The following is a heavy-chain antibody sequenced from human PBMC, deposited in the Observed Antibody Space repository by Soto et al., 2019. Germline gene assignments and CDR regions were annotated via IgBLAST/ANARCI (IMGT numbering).Heavy chain of an antibody. CDR3: ARDWSSSSGHYYYGMDV. Sequence: ASVKVSCKASGYTFTSYGISWVRQAPGQGLEWMGWISAYNGNTNYAQKLQGRVTMTTDTSTSTAYMELRSLRSDDTAVYYCARDWSSSSGHYYYGMDVWAQRTTVTVSS. CDR2: ISAYNGNT. V-gene: IGHV1-18*01. D-gene: IGHD6-6*01. CDR1: GYTFTSYG. J-gene: IGHJ6*02.